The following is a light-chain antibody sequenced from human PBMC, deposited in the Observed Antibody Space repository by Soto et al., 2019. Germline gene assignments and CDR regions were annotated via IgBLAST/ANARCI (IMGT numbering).Light chain of an antibody. CDR2: DAS. Sequence: EIVMTQSPATLSVSPGERATLSCRASQSVSTNLAWYQQKPGQAPRLLIYDASPTASGIPARFSGSGSGTEFTVTISSLQSEDFAIYYCQQYNNWPPWTFGQGTKVDIK. CDR3: QQYNNWPPWT. CDR1: QSVSTN. V-gene: IGKV3-15*01. J-gene: IGKJ1*01.